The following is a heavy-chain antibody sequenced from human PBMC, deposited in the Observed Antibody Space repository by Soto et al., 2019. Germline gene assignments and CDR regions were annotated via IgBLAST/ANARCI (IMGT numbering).Heavy chain of an antibody. Sequence: SETLSLTCTVSGVSISDTRYYCGWIRQPPGKRLEWIGSIYYSGNTYYNPSLKSRLTISVDSSKSQFSLNMTSVTAADTAVYYCARHRSFWGQGTMVAVSS. J-gene: IGHJ4*02. CDR2: IYYSGNT. CDR3: ARHRSF. V-gene: IGHV4-39*01. CDR1: GVSISDTRYY. D-gene: IGHD3-16*01.